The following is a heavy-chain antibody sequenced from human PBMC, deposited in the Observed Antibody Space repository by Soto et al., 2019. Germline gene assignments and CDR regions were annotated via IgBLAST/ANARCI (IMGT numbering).Heavy chain of an antibody. D-gene: IGHD6-13*01. Sequence: SLKVSCKASGGTFSTYAISWVRQAPGQGLEWMGGSISIFGPTNYAQKFQGRVNITADKSTSTAYMELSSLRSEDTAIYYCARGIYSSNRNYGMDVWGQGTTVTVS. CDR2: SISIFGPT. CDR1: GGTFSTYA. CDR3: ARGIYSSNRNYGMDV. V-gene: IGHV1-69*06. J-gene: IGHJ6*02.